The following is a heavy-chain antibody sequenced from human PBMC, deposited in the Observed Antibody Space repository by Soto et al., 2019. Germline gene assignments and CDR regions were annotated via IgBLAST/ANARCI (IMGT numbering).Heavy chain of an antibody. D-gene: IGHD3-22*01. V-gene: IGHV4-59*01. Sequence: SETLSLTCTVSGGSISSYYWSWIRQPPGKGLEWIGYIYYSGSTNYNPSLKSRVTISVDTSKNQFSLKLSSVTAADTAVYYCARDKGSEYYYDSSGYYDYWGQGTLVTVSS. CDR1: GGSISSYY. CDR3: ARDKGSEYYYDSSGYYDY. CDR2: IYYSGST. J-gene: IGHJ4*02.